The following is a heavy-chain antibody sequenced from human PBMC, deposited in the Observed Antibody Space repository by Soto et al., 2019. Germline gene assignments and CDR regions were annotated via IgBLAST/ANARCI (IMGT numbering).Heavy chain of an antibody. V-gene: IGHV3-30*18. CDR1: GFIFSTYG. J-gene: IGHJ4*03. CDR2: ISYDGSNE. CDR3: TKEYIVGTTWGYFES. Sequence: QVQLVKSGGGVVQPGRSLRLSCVASGFIFSTYGMHWVRQVPGKGLEWVAHISYDGSNEYYVDSVKGGFTVSRDNAKNTLDLQMNGLKTEDTALYYCTKEYIVGTTWGYFESWGQGALVIVSS. D-gene: IGHD1-1*01.